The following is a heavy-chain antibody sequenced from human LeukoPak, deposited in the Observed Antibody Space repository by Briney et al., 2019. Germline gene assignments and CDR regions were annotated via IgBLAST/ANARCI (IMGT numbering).Heavy chain of an antibody. V-gene: IGHV4-34*01. Sequence: SETLSLTCAVYGGSFSGYYWSWIRQPPGKGLEWVGEINHSGSTNYNPSLKSRVTISVDTSKNQFSLKLSSVTAADTAVYYCARGLGYSSGGLIDPWGQGTLVTVSS. J-gene: IGHJ5*02. D-gene: IGHD6-19*01. CDR3: ARGLGYSSGGLIDP. CDR1: GGSFSGYY. CDR2: INHSGST.